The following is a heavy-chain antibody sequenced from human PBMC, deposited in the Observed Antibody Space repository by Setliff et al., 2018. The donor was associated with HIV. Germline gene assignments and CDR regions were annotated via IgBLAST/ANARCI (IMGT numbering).Heavy chain of an antibody. V-gene: IGHV4-59*01. CDR1: GGSISTYY. J-gene: IGHJ3*02. CDR3: GRVGFGELFGAFDI. CDR2: IYYSGST. Sequence: SLTCTVSGGSISTYYWSWIRQPPGKGLEWVGYIYYSGSTNYNPSLKSRVSISVDTSKNQFSLKLSSVTAADTAMYYCGRVGFGELFGAFDIWGQGIMVTVSS. D-gene: IGHD3-10*01.